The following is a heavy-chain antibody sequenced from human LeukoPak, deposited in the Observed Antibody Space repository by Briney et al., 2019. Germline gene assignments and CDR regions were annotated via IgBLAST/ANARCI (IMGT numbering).Heavy chain of an antibody. CDR2: ISKSGDET. V-gene: IGHV3-23*01. CDR3: VKDELAVAIFDY. CDR1: GIIFSHYA. J-gene: IGHJ4*02. D-gene: IGHD6-19*01. Sequence: GESLRLSCAASGIIFSHYAMSWVRQAPGKGLEWVSAISKSGDETYYADSVKGRFAISRDNSKNTFYLQMNSLRAEDSAVYFRVKDELAVAIFDYWGPGTLVTVSS.